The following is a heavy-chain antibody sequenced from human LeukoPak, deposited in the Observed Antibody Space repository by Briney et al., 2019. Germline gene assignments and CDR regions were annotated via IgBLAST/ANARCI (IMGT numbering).Heavy chain of an antibody. Sequence: SETLSLTCTVSGATISNYYWSWIRQPPGKGLEWIGYIYYSAGANYNPSLKSRVTISVDTSKNQLSLKLTSVTAADTAVYYCARSGRDGYAKGGYWGQGTLVTVSS. CDR2: IYYSAGA. CDR1: GATISNYY. D-gene: IGHD5-12*01. V-gene: IGHV4-59*01. J-gene: IGHJ4*02. CDR3: ARSGRDGYAKGGY.